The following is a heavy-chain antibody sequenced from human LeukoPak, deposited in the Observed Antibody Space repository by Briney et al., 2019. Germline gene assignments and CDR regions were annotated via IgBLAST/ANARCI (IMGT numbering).Heavy chain of an antibody. V-gene: IGHV1-69*04. CDR2: IIPILGIA. Sequence: GASVKVSCKASGGTFSSYAISWVRQAPGQGLEWVGRIIPILGIANYAQKFQGRVTITADKSTSTAYMELSSLRSEDTAVYYCARLAYYYGMDVWGQGTTVTVSS. CDR1: GGTFSSYA. CDR3: ARLAYYYGMDV. J-gene: IGHJ6*02.